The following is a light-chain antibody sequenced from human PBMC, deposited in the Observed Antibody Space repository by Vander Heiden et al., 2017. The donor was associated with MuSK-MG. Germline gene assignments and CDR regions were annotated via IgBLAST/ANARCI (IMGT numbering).Light chain of an antibody. V-gene: IGKV1-33*01. CDR2: DAS. CDR1: QDISNY. CDR3: QQYYNPPPYT. Sequence: DIQMTQSPSSLSASVGDRVTITCQASQDISNYLNWYQQKPGKAPKLLIYDASNLETGVPSRFSGSGSGTDFTFTISSRQPEDIASYYCQQYYNPPPYTFGQGTKTEIK. J-gene: IGKJ2*01.